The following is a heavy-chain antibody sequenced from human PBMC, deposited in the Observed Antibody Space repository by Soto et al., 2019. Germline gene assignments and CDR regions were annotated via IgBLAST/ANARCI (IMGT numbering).Heavy chain of an antibody. CDR2: LNSDGSIT. V-gene: IGHV3-74*01. Sequence: EVQLVESGGGLVQPGGSLRLSCAASGFTSSGYWMHWVRQSPGKGLVWVSRLNSDGSITSYADSVKGRFTISRDNANNTLYPQTHSLRAEDTAVYFCVRGGAYNGGWFSGGLGTLVTVSS. CDR3: VRGGAYNGGWFS. J-gene: IGHJ4*02. CDR1: GFTSSGYW. D-gene: IGHD1-1*01.